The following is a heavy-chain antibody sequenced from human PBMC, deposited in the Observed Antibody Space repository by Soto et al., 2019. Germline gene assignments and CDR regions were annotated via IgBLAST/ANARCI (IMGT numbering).Heavy chain of an antibody. Sequence: QVQLVESGGGVVQPGRSLRLSCAASGFTFSSYGMHWVRQAPGKGLEWVAVIWYDGSNKYYADSVKGRFTISRDNSKNTLYLQMNSMRAEDTAVYYCARDAVLQYFGQLDYWGQGTLVTVYS. CDR1: GFTFSSYG. CDR2: IWYDGSNK. J-gene: IGHJ4*02. CDR3: ARDAVLQYFGQLDY. D-gene: IGHD3-9*01. V-gene: IGHV3-33*01.